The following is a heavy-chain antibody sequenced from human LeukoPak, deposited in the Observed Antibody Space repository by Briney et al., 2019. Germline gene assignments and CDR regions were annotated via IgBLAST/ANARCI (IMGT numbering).Heavy chain of an antibody. CDR2: ISYSGST. J-gene: IGHJ4*02. D-gene: IGHD2-2*01. CDR1: GGSISSSSYY. CDR3: ARMEDIVVVWGTGRPRDY. V-gene: IGHV4-39*01. Sequence: PSETLSLTCTGSGGSISSSSYYWGWIRQPQGKGLEWDGRISYSGSTYYNRSLKSRVTISVDTSKNQFSLKLSSVTAADTAAYYCARMEDIVVVWGTGRPRDYWGQGTLVTVSS.